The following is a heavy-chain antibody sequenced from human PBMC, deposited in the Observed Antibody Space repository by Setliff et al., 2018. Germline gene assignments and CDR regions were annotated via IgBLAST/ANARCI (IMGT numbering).Heavy chain of an antibody. Sequence: SETLSLTCAVSGYSISSGYYWGWIRQPAGKGLEWIGYIFYSGSTNYNPSLKSRVTISVDTSKNQFSLKLTSVTAADTAVYYCARSGDYGSGRLSPWGQGTLVTVSS. V-gene: IGHV4-38-2*01. J-gene: IGHJ5*02. CDR3: ARSGDYGSGRLSP. CDR1: GYSISSGYY. CDR2: IFYSGST. D-gene: IGHD3-10*01.